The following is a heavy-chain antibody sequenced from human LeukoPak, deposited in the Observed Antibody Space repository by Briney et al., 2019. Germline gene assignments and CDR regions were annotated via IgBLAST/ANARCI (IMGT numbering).Heavy chain of an antibody. CDR1: GFTFSSYS. CDR2: ISSSSSTI. D-gene: IGHD7-27*01. Sequence: GGSLRLSCAASGFTFSSYSMNWVRQAPGKGLEWVSYISSSSSTIYYADSVKGRFTISRDNSKNTLYLQMSTLRAEDTSVYYCVTELGIGGFDIWGQGTMVTVSS. J-gene: IGHJ3*02. CDR3: VTELGIGGFDI. V-gene: IGHV3-48*01.